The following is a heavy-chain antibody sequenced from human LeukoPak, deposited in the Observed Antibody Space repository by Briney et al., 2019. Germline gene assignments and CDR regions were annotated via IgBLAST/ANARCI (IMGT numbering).Heavy chain of an antibody. CDR1: GFTVSSNY. CDR2: IYSGGST. D-gene: IGHD5-12*01. V-gene: IGHV3-53*01. Sequence: HPGGSLRLSCAASGFTVSSNYMSWVRQAPGKGLEWVSVIYSGGSTYYADSVKGRFTISRDNSKNTLYLQMNSLRAEDTAVYYCARGGYSGYVLYFDYWGQGTLVTVSS. CDR3: ARGGYSGYVLYFDY. J-gene: IGHJ4*02.